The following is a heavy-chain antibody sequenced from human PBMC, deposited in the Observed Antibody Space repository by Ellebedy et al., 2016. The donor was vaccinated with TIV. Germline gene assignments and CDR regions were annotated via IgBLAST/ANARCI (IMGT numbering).Heavy chain of an antibody. CDR2: IIPIFGTA. D-gene: IGHD6-19*01. V-gene: IGHV1-69*13. CDR1: GGTFSSYA. CDR3: ARAGYSSGWYVGTFYYYYGMDV. Sequence: SVKVSCXASGGTFSSYAISWVRQAPGQGLEWMGGIIPIFGTANYAQKFQGRVTITADESTSTAYMELSSLRSEDTAVYYCARAGYSSGWYVGTFYYYYGMDVWGQGTTVTVSS. J-gene: IGHJ6*02.